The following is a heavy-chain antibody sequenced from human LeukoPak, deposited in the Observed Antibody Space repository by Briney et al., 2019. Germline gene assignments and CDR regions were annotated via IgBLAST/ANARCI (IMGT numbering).Heavy chain of an antibody. D-gene: IGHD4-17*01. CDR3: ARNWAYGDEPYNWFDP. Sequence: SETLSLTCTVSGGSISSYYWSWIRQPPGKGLEWIGYIYYSGSTNYNPSLKSRVTISGDTSKNQFSLKLSSVTAADTAVCYCARNWAYGDEPYNWFDPWGQGTLVTVSS. CDR1: GGSISSYY. CDR2: IYYSGST. J-gene: IGHJ5*02. V-gene: IGHV4-59*01.